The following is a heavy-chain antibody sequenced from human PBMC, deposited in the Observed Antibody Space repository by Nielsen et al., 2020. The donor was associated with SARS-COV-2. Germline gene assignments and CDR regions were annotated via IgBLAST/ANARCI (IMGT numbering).Heavy chain of an antibody. D-gene: IGHD3-22*01. J-gene: IGHJ2*01. CDR3: AKSPFYDSSGYKRYWYFDL. CDR1: GFTFSSYA. CDR2: ISGSGGST. Sequence: GESLKISCAASGFTFSSYAMSWVRQAPGKGLEWVSAISGSGGSTYYADSVKGRFTISRDNSKNTLYLQMNSLRAEDTAVYYCAKSPFYDSSGYKRYWYFDLWGRGTLVTVSS. V-gene: IGHV3-23*01.